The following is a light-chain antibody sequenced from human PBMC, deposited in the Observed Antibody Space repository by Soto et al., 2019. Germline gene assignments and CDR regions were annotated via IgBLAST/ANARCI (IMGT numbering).Light chain of an antibody. CDR2: WAS. CDR3: QKYYSPRWT. J-gene: IGKJ1*01. Sequence: DIVMTQSPDSLAVSLGERATINCKSSQSVLYSSNNKNHLDWYQQKPGQPPKLLIYWASTRESGVPDRFSGSGSGTDFTLTISSLQAEDVAVYYCQKYYSPRWTFGQGTKVDIK. CDR1: QSVLYSSNNKNH. V-gene: IGKV4-1*01.